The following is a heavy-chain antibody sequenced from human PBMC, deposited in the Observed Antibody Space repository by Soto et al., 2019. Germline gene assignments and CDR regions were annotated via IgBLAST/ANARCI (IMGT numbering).Heavy chain of an antibody. CDR2: INSDASTT. CDR3: VRDGGQ. CDR1: GFTFSSSW. D-gene: IGHD3-16*01. V-gene: IGHV3-74*03. Sequence: EVQLVESGGGLVQPGGSLSLSCAASGFTFSSSWMHWVRQAPGKGLVWVSRINSDASTTTYADSVKGRFTISRDNAKNTLYLQMNSLRADDTAVYYCVRDGGQWGQGTLVTVSS. J-gene: IGHJ4*02.